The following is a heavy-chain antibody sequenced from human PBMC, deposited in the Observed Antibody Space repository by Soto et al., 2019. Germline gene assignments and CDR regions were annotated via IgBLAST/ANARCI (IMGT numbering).Heavy chain of an antibody. V-gene: IGHV3-48*03. Sequence: GGSLRLSCAVSGFTFSSYEMNWVRQAPGKGLEWVSYISSSSSTIYYADSVKGRFIISRDNARNSLYLQMNSLRAEDTAVYYCARFPRDGSSGWYYFHYWGQGTPVTSPQ. D-gene: IGHD6-19*01. CDR1: GFTFSSYE. CDR2: ISSSSSTI. CDR3: ARFPRDGSSGWYYFHY. J-gene: IGHJ4*02.